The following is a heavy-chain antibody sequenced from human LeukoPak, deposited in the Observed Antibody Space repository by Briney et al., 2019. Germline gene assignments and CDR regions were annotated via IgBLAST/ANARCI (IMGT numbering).Heavy chain of an antibody. CDR1: GFTFSSYA. CDR2: ISYDGSNK. Sequence: PGGSLRLSCAASGFTFSSYAMHWVRQAPGKGLEWVAVISYDGSNKYYADSVKGRFTISRDNSKNTLYLQMDSLRAEDTAVYYCAKNQDGFWSSYTPMDVWGQGTTVTVSS. V-gene: IGHV3-30-3*02. CDR3: AKNQDGFWSSYTPMDV. D-gene: IGHD3-3*01. J-gene: IGHJ6*02.